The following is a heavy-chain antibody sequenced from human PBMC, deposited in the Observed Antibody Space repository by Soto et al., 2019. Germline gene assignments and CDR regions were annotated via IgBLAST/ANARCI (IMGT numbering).Heavy chain of an antibody. Sequence: PGGSHRHSSTASGVNFISYSMNWVRQATGKGLEWVSSISSSSSYIYYADSVKGRFTISRDNAKNSLYLQMNSLRAEDTAVYYCARANLGPAATKNAFDIWGQGTMVTVSS. D-gene: IGHD2-15*01. J-gene: IGHJ3*02. V-gene: IGHV3-21*01. CDR1: GVNFISYS. CDR2: ISSSSSYI. CDR3: ARANLGPAATKNAFDI.